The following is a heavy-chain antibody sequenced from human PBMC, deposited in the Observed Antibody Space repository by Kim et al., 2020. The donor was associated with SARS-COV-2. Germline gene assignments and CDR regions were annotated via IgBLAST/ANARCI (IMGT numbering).Heavy chain of an antibody. V-gene: IGHV3-23*01. Sequence: GGSTYYADSVKGRFTISRDNSKNTLYLQMNSLRAEDTAVYYCAKDSVSDYWGQGTLVTVSS. CDR2: GGST. J-gene: IGHJ4*02. D-gene: IGHD1-26*01. CDR3: AKDSVSDY.